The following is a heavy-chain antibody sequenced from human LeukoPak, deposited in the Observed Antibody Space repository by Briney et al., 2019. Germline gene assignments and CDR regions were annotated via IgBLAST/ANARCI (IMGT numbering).Heavy chain of an antibody. J-gene: IGHJ4*02. CDR1: GFTFSTYS. CDR2: ISSSSSTI. CDR3: ARGSTYYDSSGQVPFDY. V-gene: IGHV3-48*01. D-gene: IGHD3-22*01. Sequence: GGSLRLSCAASGFTFSTYSMNWVRQAPGKGLEWVSYISSSSSTIYYADSVKGRFTISRDNAKNSLYLQMSSLRAEDTAVYYCARGSTYYDSSGQVPFDYWGQGTLVTVSS.